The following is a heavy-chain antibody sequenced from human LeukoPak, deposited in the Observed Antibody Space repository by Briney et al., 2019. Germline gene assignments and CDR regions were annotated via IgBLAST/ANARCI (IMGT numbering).Heavy chain of an antibody. D-gene: IGHD3-10*01. Sequence: GGSLRLSCAASGFTFSSYAMSWVRQAPGKGLEWVSAISGSGGSTYYADSVKGRFTISRDNSKNTLYPQMNSLRAEDTAVYYCAKIPNRELWFGELSWFDPWGQGTLVTVSS. V-gene: IGHV3-23*01. CDR3: AKIPNRELWFGELSWFDP. CDR1: GFTFSSYA. J-gene: IGHJ5*02. CDR2: ISGSGGST.